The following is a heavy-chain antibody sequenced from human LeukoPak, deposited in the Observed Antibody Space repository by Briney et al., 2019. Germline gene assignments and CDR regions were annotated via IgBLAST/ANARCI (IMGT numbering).Heavy chain of an antibody. CDR3: AKAVGVIYMGIDF. J-gene: IGHJ4*02. D-gene: IGHD2-21*01. Sequence: GGTLRLSCAASGFTFSSHGMNWVRQAPGRGLEWVSSIRGSAGNAYYADSVKGRFTISRDDSTNTLYLQMSSLRAEDTAMYYCAKAVGVIYMGIDFWGQGALVTVSS. V-gene: IGHV3-23*01. CDR2: IRGSAGNA. CDR1: GFTFSSHG.